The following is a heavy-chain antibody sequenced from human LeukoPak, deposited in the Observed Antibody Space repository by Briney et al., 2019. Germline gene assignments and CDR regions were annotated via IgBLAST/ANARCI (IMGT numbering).Heavy chain of an antibody. CDR1: GGSITTYY. Sequence: PSETLSLTCTVSGGSITTYYWSWIRQSPGKGLEWIGYIYPGGTTSYNPSLTRRVTISLDRSRSQFSLKLSSVTAADTAVYYCAGQVGSSRIDYWGQGTLVTVSS. CDR3: AGQVGSSRIDY. D-gene: IGHD1-26*01. V-gene: IGHV4-59*08. CDR2: IYPGGTT. J-gene: IGHJ4*02.